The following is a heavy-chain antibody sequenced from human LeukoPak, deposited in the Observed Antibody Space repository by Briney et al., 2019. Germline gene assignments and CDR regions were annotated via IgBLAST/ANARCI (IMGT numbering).Heavy chain of an antibody. CDR1: GYTFTSYY. V-gene: IGHV1-46*01. CDR3: ATKQWVPYYFHY. J-gene: IGHJ4*02. Sequence: ASVKVSCKASGYTFTSYYMHWVRQAPGQGLEWMGIINPSGGSTSYAQKFQGRVTMTRDTSTGTVYMELSSLRSEDTAVYYCATKQWVPYYFHYWGQGSLVTVSS. CDR2: INPSGGST. D-gene: IGHD1/OR15-1a*01.